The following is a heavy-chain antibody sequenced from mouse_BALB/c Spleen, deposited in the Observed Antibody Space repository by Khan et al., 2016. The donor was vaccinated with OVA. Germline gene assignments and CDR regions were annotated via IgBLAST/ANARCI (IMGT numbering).Heavy chain of an antibody. CDR2: ILPGSGSA. CDR1: GYTFSNYW. CDR3: DRVKHGRKDSSEY. D-gene: IGHD1-1*01. J-gene: IGHJ2*01. Sequence: LVESGAELMTPGASVKISCKATGYTFSNYWIEWVKQRPGHGLEWIGEILPGSGSANYNERFKGNATFTCDTSSYTAYMQLSRLTTEDTAVNFCDRVKHGRKDSSEYWGQGTILTVSS. V-gene: IGHV1-9*01.